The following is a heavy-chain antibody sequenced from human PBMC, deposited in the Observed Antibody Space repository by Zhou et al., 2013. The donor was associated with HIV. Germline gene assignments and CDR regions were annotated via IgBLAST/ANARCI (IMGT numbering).Heavy chain of an antibody. CDR1: GYTLTDFG. J-gene: IGHJ6*03. V-gene: IGHV1-18*01. D-gene: IGHD6-25*01. CDR3: ARGLSARWGGGGFFYMDV. CDR2: ISSYRGHT. Sequence: QVHLVQSGAEVKRPGASVKVSCKASGYTLTDFGINWVRQAPGQGLEWMGWISSYRGHTNYAQKLQGRVSVTTDTSTNTAYMELRSLRSDDTAVYFCARGLSARWGGGGFFYMDVWGKGPRSPSP.